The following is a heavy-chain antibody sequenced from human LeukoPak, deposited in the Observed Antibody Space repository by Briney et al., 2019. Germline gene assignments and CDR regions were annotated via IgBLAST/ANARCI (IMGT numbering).Heavy chain of an antibody. CDR1: GDSVSSNSAA. V-gene: IGHV6-1*01. D-gene: IGHD6-19*01. Sequence: SQTLSLTFAISGDSVSSNSAAWNWIRQSPSRGLEWLGRTYYRSKWYNDYAVSVESRITINVDTSKNQFSLQLNSVTPEDTAVYYCARDSSSGWAIPNTNWFDPWGQGTLVTVSS. CDR3: ARDSSSGWAIPNTNWFDP. J-gene: IGHJ5*02. CDR2: TYYRSKWYN.